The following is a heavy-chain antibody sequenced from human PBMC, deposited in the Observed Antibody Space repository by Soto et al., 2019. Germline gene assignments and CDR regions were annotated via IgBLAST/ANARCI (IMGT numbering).Heavy chain of an antibody. CDR1: GGTFSSYA. CDR3: ASRYYYDSSGYYGSAFDI. J-gene: IGHJ3*02. Sequence: SVKVSCKASGGTFSSYAISWVRQAPGQGLEWMGGIIPIFGTANYAQKFQGRATITADESTSTAYMELSSLRSEDTAVYYCASRYYYDSSGYYGSAFDIWGQGTMVTVSS. D-gene: IGHD3-22*01. V-gene: IGHV1-69*13. CDR2: IIPIFGTA.